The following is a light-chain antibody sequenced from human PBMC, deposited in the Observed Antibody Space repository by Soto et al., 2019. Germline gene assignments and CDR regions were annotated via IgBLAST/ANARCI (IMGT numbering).Light chain of an antibody. Sequence: SYELTQPPSVSVAPGQTARIPCGGRNIGSQSVHWFLQKPGQAPVLVVSDDSDRPSGIPERISGSKSGNTATLSISRVEAGDEADYYCQVWDSNTDHVVFGGGTKLTVL. CDR2: DDS. CDR1: NIGSQS. J-gene: IGLJ2*01. CDR3: QVWDSNTDHVV. V-gene: IGLV3-21*02.